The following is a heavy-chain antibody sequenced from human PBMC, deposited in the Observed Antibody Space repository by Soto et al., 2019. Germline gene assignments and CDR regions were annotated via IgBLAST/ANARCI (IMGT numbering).Heavy chain of an antibody. J-gene: IGHJ4*02. V-gene: IGHV3-30*04. CDR1: GFTFSNYT. CDR2: ISYDEIDK. CDR3: AGRSGSSDY. Sequence: VGSLRLSCAASGFTFSNYTMHWVRQAPGKGLEWVAIISYDEIDKYFADAVKGRFTISRDNSKNTLYLQMDSLRAEDTAVYYCAGRSGSSDYWGRGTLVTVSS. D-gene: IGHD3-10*01.